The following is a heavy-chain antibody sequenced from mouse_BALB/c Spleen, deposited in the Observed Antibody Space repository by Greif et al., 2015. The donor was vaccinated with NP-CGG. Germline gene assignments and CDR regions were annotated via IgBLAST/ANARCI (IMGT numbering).Heavy chain of an antibody. Sequence: EVKLQESGAELVKPGASVKLSCTASGFSIKDTYMHWVKQRPEQGLEWIGRIDPANANPKYDPKFQGKATITPDTSSNTAYLQLSSLTSEDTAVYFRANAYYKSLGFAYWGQGILVTVSA. CDR3: ANAYYKSLGFAY. CDR2: IDPANANP. J-gene: IGHJ3*01. V-gene: IGHV14-3*02. D-gene: IGHD2-12*01. CDR1: GFSIKDTY.